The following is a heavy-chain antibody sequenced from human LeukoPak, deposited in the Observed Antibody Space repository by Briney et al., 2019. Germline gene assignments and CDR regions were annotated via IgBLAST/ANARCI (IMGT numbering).Heavy chain of an antibody. CDR3: AGGLGGGWTTGIDY. D-gene: IGHD1-1*01. CDR2: IYHSGST. V-gene: IGHV4-30-2*01. J-gene: IGHJ4*02. CDR1: GGSISSGGYS. Sequence: PSQTLSLTCAVSGGSISSGGYSWSWIRQPPGKGLEWIGYIYHSGSTYYNPSLNSRVTISVDRSKNQFSLKLSSVTAADRAVYYCAGGLGGGWTTGIDYWGQGNLVTVSS.